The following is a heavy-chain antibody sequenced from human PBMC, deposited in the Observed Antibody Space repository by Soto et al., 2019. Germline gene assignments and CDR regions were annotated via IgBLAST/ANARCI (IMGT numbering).Heavy chain of an antibody. J-gene: IGHJ5*02. CDR1: GYSFTTSW. V-gene: IGHV5-51*01. D-gene: IGHD3-22*01. CDR3: ARPQYDSSGYNWFDP. CDR2: MYPGDSDI. Sequence: HGESLKISCKGSGYSFTTSWIGWVRQMPGKGLEWMGIMYPGDSDIRYSPSFQGQVTISADKSISTAYLQWNSLKASDTAMYYCARPQYDSSGYNWFDPWGQGTLVTVS.